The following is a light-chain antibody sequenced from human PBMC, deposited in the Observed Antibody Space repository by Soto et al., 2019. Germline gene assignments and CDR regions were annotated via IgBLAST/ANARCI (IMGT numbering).Light chain of an antibody. CDR2: AAS. CDR3: QNYNRAPLT. Sequence: DIQMTQSPSSLSASVGDRVTITCRASQSIASYLNWYQQKPGKAPKILIYAASTLESGVPSRFRGSTSGADFTLTINILQPEDVATYSCQNYNRAPLTFGGGTKVEI. J-gene: IGKJ4*01. CDR1: QSIASY. V-gene: IGKV1-39*01.